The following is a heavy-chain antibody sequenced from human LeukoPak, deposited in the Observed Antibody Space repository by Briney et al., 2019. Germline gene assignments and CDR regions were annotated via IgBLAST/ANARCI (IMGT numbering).Heavy chain of an antibody. CDR1: GFTFSDYY. Sequence: GGSLRLSCAASGFTFSDYYMNWVRQAPGKGLEWVSYISSSGSTIYYADSVKGRFTISRDNAKNSLYLQMNSLRAEDTALYYCAKDGTYYYDSSGYWGYFDYWGQGTLVTVSS. CDR3: AKDGTYYYDSSGYWGYFDY. V-gene: IGHV3-11*01. D-gene: IGHD3-22*01. CDR2: ISSSGSTI. J-gene: IGHJ4*02.